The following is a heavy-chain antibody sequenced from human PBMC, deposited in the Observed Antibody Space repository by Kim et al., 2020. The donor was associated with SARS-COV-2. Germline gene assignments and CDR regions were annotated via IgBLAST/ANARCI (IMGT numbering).Heavy chain of an antibody. CDR1: VFTFDDYA. CDR2: ISGDGGST. CDR3: AKDMLSITGTTFDY. D-gene: IGHD1-20*01. V-gene: IGHV3-43*02. J-gene: IGHJ4*02. Sequence: GGSLRLSCAASVFTFDDYAMHWVRQAPGKVLEWVCLISGDGGSTYYGDSVKGRFTISRDNSKNSLYLQMNSLRTEDTALYFWAKDMLSITGTTFDYWGQGTLVTVSS.